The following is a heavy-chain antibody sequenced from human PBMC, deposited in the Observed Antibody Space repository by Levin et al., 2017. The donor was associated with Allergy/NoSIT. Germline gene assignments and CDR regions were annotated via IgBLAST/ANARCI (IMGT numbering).Heavy chain of an antibody. CDR1: GGTFDNYA. J-gene: IGHJ6*02. D-gene: IGHD2-8*01. CDR2: IIPIYRSA. Sequence: SVKVSCKASGGTFDNYAFNWVRQVPGQGLQWLGGIIPIYRSANYAQTFQGRVTITADESTTTASLELTSLRSEDTAVYYCARGRATGDNGDIHNPTFYYCYCMDVWGQGTPVTVSS. V-gene: IGHV1-69*13. CDR3: ARGRATGDNGDIHNPTFYYCYCMDV.